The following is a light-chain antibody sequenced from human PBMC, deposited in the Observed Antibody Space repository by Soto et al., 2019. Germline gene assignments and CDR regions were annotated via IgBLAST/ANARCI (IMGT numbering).Light chain of an antibody. CDR1: QSVSSY. CDR3: QQRSNWPT. J-gene: IGKJ4*01. Sequence: EIVLTQSPATLSLSPGERATISCRASQSVSSYLAWYQQKPGQAPRLLLYDASHRATGIPARFSGSGSGTDFTITISSLEPEDFAVYYCQQRSNWPTFGGGTKVEIK. V-gene: IGKV3-11*01. CDR2: DAS.